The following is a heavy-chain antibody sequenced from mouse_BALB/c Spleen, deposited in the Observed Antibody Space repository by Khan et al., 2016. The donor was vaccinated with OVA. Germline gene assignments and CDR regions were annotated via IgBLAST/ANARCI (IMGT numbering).Heavy chain of an antibody. CDR2: ISYSGST. V-gene: IGHV3-2*02. CDR1: GYSITSYYV. D-gene: IGHD2-3*01. CDR3: ARDGSGYNYAMDY. Sequence: VQLQQSGPGLVKPSQSLSLSCTASGYSITSYYVWNLIRQPAGDILELMGYISYSGSTNYNPSLKSRISITRDTSNNQFYLQLKSVTTEDTATYYCARDGSGYNYAMDYWGQGTSVTVSA. J-gene: IGHJ4*01.